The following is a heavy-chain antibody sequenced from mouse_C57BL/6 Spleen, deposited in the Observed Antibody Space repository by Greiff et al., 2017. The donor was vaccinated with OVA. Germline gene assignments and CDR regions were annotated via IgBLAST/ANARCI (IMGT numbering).Heavy chain of an antibody. D-gene: IGHD1-1*01. CDR1: GFTFSDYG. V-gene: IGHV5-17*01. CDR3: ARNYYGSSYSLWFAY. J-gene: IGHJ3*01. Sequence: DVMLVESGGGLVKPGGSLKLSCAASGFTFSDYGMHWVRQAPEKGLEWVAYISSGSSTIYYADTVKGRFTISRDNAKNTLFLQMTSLRSEDTAMYYCARNYYGSSYSLWFAYWGQGTLVTVSA. CDR2: ISSGSSTI.